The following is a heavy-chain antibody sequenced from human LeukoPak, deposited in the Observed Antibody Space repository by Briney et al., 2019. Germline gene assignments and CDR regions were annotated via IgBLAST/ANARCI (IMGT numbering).Heavy chain of an antibody. V-gene: IGHV3-30*04. CDR3: ARDEGYFDY. J-gene: IGHJ4*02. CDR1: GFTFSSYA. CDR2: ISYDGSNK. Sequence: GGSLRLSCAASGFTFSSYAMHWVRQAPGKGLEWVAVISYDGSNKYYADSVKGRFTISRDNSKNTLYLQMNSLRAEDTAVYYCARDEGYFDYWGQGTLVTVSS.